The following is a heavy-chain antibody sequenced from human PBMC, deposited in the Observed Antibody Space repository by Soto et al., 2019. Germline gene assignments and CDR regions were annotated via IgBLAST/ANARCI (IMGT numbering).Heavy chain of an antibody. J-gene: IGHJ6*02. V-gene: IGHV1-8*01. CDR1: GYTFTSYD. CDR3: AREVNYYGMDV. CDR2: MNPHSGNT. Sequence: QVQLVQSGAEVKKPGASVKVSCKASGYTFTSYDINWVRQATGQGLEWMEWMNPHSGNTGYAQKLQGTVTMTRNTSISTAYMELSSLRCEDTAVYYCAREVNYYGMDVWGQGTTVTVSS.